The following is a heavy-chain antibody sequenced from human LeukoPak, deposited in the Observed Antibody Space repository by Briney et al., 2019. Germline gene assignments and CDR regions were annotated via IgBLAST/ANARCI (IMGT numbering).Heavy chain of an antibody. CDR1: GFTFSSYG. J-gene: IGHJ4*02. CDR2: IRYDGSNK. V-gene: IGHV3-30*02. D-gene: IGHD2-2*01. Sequence: GGSLRLSCAAPGFTFSSYGMHWVRQAPGKGLEWVAFIRYDGSNKYYADSVKGRFTISRDNSKNTLYLQMSSLRAEDTAVYYCAKELAVVPAATFEYWGQGTLVTVSS. CDR3: AKELAVVPAATFEY.